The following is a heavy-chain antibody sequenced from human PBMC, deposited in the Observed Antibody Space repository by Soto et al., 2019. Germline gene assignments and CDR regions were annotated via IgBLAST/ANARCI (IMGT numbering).Heavy chain of an antibody. CDR3: ARVAY. CDR1: GFTFSRYS. CDR2: ISSGGNTK. Sequence: EVQLVESGGGLVKPGGSLRLSCVASGFTFSRYSINWFRQAPGKGLEWVSSISSGGNTKSYANSVNGRFTISRDNAKNSLYLEMNSLRPEDTAVYYCARVAYWGQGTLVTVSS. J-gene: IGHJ4*02. V-gene: IGHV3-21*06.